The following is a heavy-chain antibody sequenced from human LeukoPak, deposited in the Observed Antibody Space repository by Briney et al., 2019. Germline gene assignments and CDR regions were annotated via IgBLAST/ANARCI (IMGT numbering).Heavy chain of an antibody. CDR1: GYTFTGYY. J-gene: IGHJ6*02. D-gene: IGHD2-2*01. CDR3: ARGGSYIVVVPAAMDYYYYYGMDV. V-gene: IGHV1-2*04. Sequence: ASVKVSCKASGYTFTGYYMHWVRQAPGQGLEWMGWINPNSGGTNYAQKFQGWVTMTRDTSISTAYMELSRLRSDDTAVYYCARGGSYIVVVPAAMDYYYYYGMDVWGQGTTVTVSS. CDR2: INPNSGGT.